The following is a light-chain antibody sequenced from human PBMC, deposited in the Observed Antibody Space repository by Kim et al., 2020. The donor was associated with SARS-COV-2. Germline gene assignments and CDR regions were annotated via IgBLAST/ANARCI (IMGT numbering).Light chain of an antibody. Sequence: EIVLTQSPGTLSLSPGERVTLSCRASQSVGNNYLAWYQQKPGQAPRLLIYGASSRAAGIPDRFSGSGSATDFTLTTSRLEPEDFAVYYCQQYGPPRAFGQGTQVDIK. V-gene: IGKV3-20*01. CDR2: GAS. J-gene: IGKJ1*01. CDR3: QQYGPPRA. CDR1: QSVGNNY.